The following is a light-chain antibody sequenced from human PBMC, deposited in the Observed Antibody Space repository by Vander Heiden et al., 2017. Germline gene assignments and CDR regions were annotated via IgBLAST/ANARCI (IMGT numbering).Light chain of an antibody. CDR3: SSRDSSGFFVI. CDR1: SPTGYF. V-gene: IGLV3-19*01. J-gene: IGLJ2*01. CDR2: TVS. Sequence: SSELTPDPTVSVALGQTVTITCQGDSPTGYFVSWYQQKPGQAPRLVMYTVSSRPSGIPDRFSGSSSGNTASLTITGAQAEDEADYYCSSRDSSGFFVIFGGGTKLTVL.